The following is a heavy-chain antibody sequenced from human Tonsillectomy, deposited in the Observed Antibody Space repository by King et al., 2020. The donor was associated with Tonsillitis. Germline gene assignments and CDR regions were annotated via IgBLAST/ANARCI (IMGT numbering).Heavy chain of an antibody. CDR3: ARHGVSVAGTGFNDY. V-gene: IGHV4-59*08. Sequence: VQLQESGPGLVKASETLSLTCSVSGGSIISYYWGWIRQPPGQGLAWIGFIHSSGTINYNPSLKSRLTLSVDTSNNQISLSLPSVTATDTAVYYCARHGVSVAGTGFNDYWGQGTLVTVSS. D-gene: IGHD6-19*01. J-gene: IGHJ4*02. CDR2: IHSSGTI. CDR1: GGSIISYY.